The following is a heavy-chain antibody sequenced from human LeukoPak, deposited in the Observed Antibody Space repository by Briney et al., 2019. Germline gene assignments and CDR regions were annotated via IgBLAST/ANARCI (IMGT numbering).Heavy chain of an antibody. V-gene: IGHV3-23*01. CDR1: GFTFSSYA. Sequence: GGSLRLSCAASGFTFSSYAMSWVRQAPGKGLEWVSAISGSGGSTHYADSVKGRFTISRDNSKNTLYLQMNSLRAEDTAVYYCAKSPYYYDSSGYYKDYWGQGTLVTVSS. CDR2: ISGSGGST. D-gene: IGHD3-22*01. CDR3: AKSPYYYDSSGYYKDY. J-gene: IGHJ4*02.